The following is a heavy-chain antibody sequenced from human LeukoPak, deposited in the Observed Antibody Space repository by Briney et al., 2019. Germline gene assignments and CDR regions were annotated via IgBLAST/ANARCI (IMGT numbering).Heavy chain of an antibody. CDR3: VRDTDDLVWGRHQGDFLH. CDR1: GFTFSTCS. CDR2: ITASSIYI. J-gene: IGHJ1*01. D-gene: IGHD3-16*01. Sequence: GGSLRLSCAASGFTFSTCSMNWVRPAPGKGLEWVSCITASSIYIYYADSVKGRFTISRDNAKNSLYLQKNSLRAEDTAIYYCVRDTDDLVWGRHQGDFLHWGQGTLVSVSS. V-gene: IGHV3-21*01.